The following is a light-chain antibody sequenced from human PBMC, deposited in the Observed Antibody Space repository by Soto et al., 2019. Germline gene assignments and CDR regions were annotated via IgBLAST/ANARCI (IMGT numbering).Light chain of an antibody. CDR2: GNS. V-gene: IGLV1-40*01. Sequence: QSVLTQPPSVSGAPGQRVTISCTGSSSNIGAGYDVHWYQQLPGTAPKLLIYGNSNRPSGVPDRFSGSKSGTSASLAITGLQAEDGADYYCQSYDSSLSGSGRVFGGGTKLTVL. J-gene: IGLJ2*01. CDR3: QSYDSSLSGSGRV. CDR1: SSNIGAGYD.